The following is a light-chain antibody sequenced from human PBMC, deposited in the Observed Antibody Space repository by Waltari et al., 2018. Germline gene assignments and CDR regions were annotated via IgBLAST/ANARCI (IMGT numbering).Light chain of an antibody. CDR2: AAS. J-gene: IGKJ2*03. CDR1: QHINNY. V-gene: IGKV1-17*03. Sequence: DIQVTQSPAALSASVGDSVTIDSRASQHINNYLAWYQQKPGKAPKRLIYAASRLESGVPSRFSGGGSGTEFSLTITSLQPEDFATYYCLHHSVFPYSFAQVTKLEI. CDR3: LHHSVFPYS.